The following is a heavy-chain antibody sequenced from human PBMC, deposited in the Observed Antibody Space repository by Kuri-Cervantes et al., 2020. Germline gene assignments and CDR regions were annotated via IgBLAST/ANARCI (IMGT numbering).Heavy chain of an antibody. CDR3: ARGQWLVPRGDASDI. V-gene: IGHV4-34*01. CDR1: GGSFSDYY. J-gene: IGHJ3*02. CDR2: INHSGST. D-gene: IGHD6-19*01. Sequence: SETLSLTCAVYGGSFSDYYRSWIRQTPGKGLEWIGEINHSGSTNYNPSLKGRVTISVDTSKNQFSLKLSSVTAADTAVYYCARGQWLVPRGDASDIWGQGTMVTVSS.